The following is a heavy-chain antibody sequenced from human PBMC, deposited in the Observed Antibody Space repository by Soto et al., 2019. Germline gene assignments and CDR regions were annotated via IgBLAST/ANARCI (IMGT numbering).Heavy chain of an antibody. CDR2: IIPMFGTP. V-gene: IGHV1-69*01. D-gene: IGHD1-26*01. CDR3: GRGRDHPPVGLSFDP. J-gene: IGHJ5*02. CDR1: GDAFTNYI. Sequence: QVQLVQSGAEVKKPGSSVKVSCKASGDAFTNYIFDWVRQAPGQGLEWMGGIIPMFGTPKYAQTFQDRVTISADVSTGTAYWKLPPVRCDDTPFYYWGRGRDHPPVGLSFDPWGEGPRVTVSS.